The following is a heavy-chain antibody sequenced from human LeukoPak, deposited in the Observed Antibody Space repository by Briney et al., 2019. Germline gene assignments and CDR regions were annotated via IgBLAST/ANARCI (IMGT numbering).Heavy chain of an antibody. J-gene: IGHJ4*02. CDR1: GFTFSSYA. CDR2: ISSNGGST. Sequence: GGSLRLSCSASGFTFSSYAMHWVRQAPGKGLEYVSAISSNGGSTYYADSVKGRFTISRDNSKNTLYLQMSSLRAEDTAVYYCVRSYYDSSGYPHSDLDYWGQGTLVTVSS. D-gene: IGHD3-22*01. V-gene: IGHV3-64D*09. CDR3: VRSYYDSSGYPHSDLDY.